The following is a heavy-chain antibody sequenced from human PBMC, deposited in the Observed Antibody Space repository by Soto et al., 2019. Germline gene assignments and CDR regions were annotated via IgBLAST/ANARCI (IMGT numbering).Heavy chain of an antibody. D-gene: IGHD3-3*01. CDR1: GGSIIGSSYY. CDR3: ARFRSGYYSADAFDI. V-gene: IGHV4-39*01. Sequence: AETLSLTCTGSGGSIIGSSYYWGWIRQPPGKGLEWIGSIYYSGRTYYNPSLKSRVTISVDTSKNQFSLKLSSVTAADTAVYYCARFRSGYYSADAFDIWGQGTMVTVSS. CDR2: IYYSGRT. J-gene: IGHJ3*02.